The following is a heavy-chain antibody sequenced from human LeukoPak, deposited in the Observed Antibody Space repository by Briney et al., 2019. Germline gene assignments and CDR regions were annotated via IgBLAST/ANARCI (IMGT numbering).Heavy chain of an antibody. CDR3: ARDNRGVKAFDY. V-gene: IGHV3-33*01. J-gene: IGHJ4*02. Sequence: SGGSLRLSCAASGFTFSSHGVHWVRQAPGKGLEWVAVIWYDGSNKYYADSVKGRFTISRDNSKNTLYLQMNSLRAEDTAVYYCARDNRGVKAFDYWGQGTLVTVSS. CDR1: GFTFSSHG. CDR2: IWYDGSNK. D-gene: IGHD3-10*01.